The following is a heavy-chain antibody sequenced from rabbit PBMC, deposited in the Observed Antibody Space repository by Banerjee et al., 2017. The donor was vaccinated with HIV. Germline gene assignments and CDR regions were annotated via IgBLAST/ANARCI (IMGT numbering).Heavy chain of an antibody. CDR2: IYAGSSGST. Sequence: QQLVESGGGLVKPGASLTLTYKASGIDFSSYYYMCWVRQAPGKGLEWIACIYAGSSGSTHYASWAKGRFTISKPSSTTVTLQMTSLTAADTATYFCARDPAGVAGDGYAYGMDLWGPGTLVTVS. CDR1: GIDFSSYYY. D-gene: IGHD6-1*01. J-gene: IGHJ6*01. V-gene: IGHV1S40*01. CDR3: ARDPAGVAGDGYAYGMDL.